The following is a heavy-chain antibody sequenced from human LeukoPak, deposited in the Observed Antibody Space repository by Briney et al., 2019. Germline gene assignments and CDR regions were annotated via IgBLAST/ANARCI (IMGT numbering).Heavy chain of an antibody. D-gene: IGHD6-13*01. CDR2: ISSSSSYI. CDR1: GFTFSSYS. Sequence: GGSLRLSCAASGFTFSSYSMNWVRQAPGKGLEWVSSISSSSSYIYYADSVKGRFTISRDNAKNSLYLQMNSLRAEDTAVYYCARDNSAGYFDYWGQGTLVTVSS. J-gene: IGHJ4*02. V-gene: IGHV3-21*01. CDR3: ARDNSAGYFDY.